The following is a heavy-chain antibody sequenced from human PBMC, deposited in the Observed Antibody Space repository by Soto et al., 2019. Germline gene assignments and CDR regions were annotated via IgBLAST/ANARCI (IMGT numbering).Heavy chain of an antibody. CDR1: GYSISSGYY. CDR2: IYHSGST. V-gene: IGHV4-38-2*01. Sequence: SETLSLTCAVSGYSISSGYYWGWIRQPPGKGLEWIGSIYHSGSTYYNPSLKSRVTISVDTSKNQFSLKLSSVTAADTAVYYCARDIVVVKRFDPWGQGTLVTVSS. CDR3: ARDIVVVKRFDP. D-gene: IGHD2-15*01. J-gene: IGHJ5*02.